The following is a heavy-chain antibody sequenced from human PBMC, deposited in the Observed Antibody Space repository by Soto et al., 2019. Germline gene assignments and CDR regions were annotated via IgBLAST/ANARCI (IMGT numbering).Heavy chain of an antibody. Sequence: GGSLRLSCAASGFTFSSYSMNWVRQAPGKGLEWVSYISSISSTIYYADSVKGRFTISRDNAKNSLYLQMNSLRAEDTAVYYCAREADYVNWFDPWGQGTLVTVSS. CDR3: AREADYVNWFDP. J-gene: IGHJ5*02. V-gene: IGHV3-48*01. CDR1: GFTFSSYS. D-gene: IGHD4-17*01. CDR2: ISSISSTI.